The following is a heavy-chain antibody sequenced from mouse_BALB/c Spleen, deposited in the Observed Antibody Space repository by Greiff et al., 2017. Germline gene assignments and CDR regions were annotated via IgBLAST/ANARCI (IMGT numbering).Heavy chain of an antibody. D-gene: IGHD2-4*01. CDR3: ARDDCDGSWFAY. CDR1: GYAFSSSW. Sequence: QVQLQQSGPELVKPGASVKISCKASGYAFSSSWMNWVKQRPGQGLEWIGRIYPGDGDTNYNGKFKGKATLTADKSSSTAYMQLSSLTSVDSAVYFCARDDCDGSWFAYWGQGTLVTVSA. V-gene: IGHV1-82*01. J-gene: IGHJ3*01. CDR2: IYPGDGDT.